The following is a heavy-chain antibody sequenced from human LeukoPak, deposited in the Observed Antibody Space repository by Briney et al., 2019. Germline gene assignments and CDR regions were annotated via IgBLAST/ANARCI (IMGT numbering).Heavy chain of an antibody. Sequence: SETLSLTCTVSGGSISSSSYYWGWIRQPPGKGLEWIGSIYYSGSTYYNPSLKIRVTISVDTSKNQFSLKLSSVTAADTAVYYCARVPGRAYYYDSSGYSWWFDPWGQGTLVTVSS. D-gene: IGHD3-22*01. CDR2: IYYSGST. CDR3: ARVPGRAYYYDSSGYSWWFDP. J-gene: IGHJ5*02. V-gene: IGHV4-39*07. CDR1: GGSISSSSYY.